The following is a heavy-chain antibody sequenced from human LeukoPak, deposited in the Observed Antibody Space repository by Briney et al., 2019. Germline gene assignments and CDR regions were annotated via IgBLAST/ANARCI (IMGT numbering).Heavy chain of an antibody. CDR1: GFSFTNAW. V-gene: IGHV3-15*04. J-gene: IGHJ4*02. D-gene: IGHD3-22*01. CDR3: TTDEGDSTSYYQFDY. CDR2: IVSKSDGGRT. Sequence: PGGSLRLSCVASGFSFTNAWMSWVRHTPGKGLEWGARIVSKSDGGRTDYAAPVKGRFSITRDDSKNTMFLQMNSLSTEDTAVYYCTTDEGDSTSYYQFDYWGQGTVVTVSS.